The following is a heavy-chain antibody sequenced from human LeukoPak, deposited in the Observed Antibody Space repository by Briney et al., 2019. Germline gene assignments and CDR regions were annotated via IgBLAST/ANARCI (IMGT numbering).Heavy chain of an antibody. J-gene: IGHJ4*02. CDR1: GFTFDDYA. V-gene: IGHV3-43*02. D-gene: IGHD5-18*01. CDR2: ISGDGGST. CDR3: ARIPIQLWTPFDY. Sequence: PGGSLRLSCAASGFTFDDYAMHWVRQAPGKGLEWVSLISGDGGSTYYADSVKGRITISRDNSKNSLYLQMNSLRTEDTALYYCARIPIQLWTPFDYWGQGTLVTVSS.